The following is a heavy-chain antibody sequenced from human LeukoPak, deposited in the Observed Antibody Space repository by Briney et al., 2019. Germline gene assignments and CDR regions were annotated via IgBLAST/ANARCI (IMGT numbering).Heavy chain of an antibody. CDR1: GYTFSGYY. V-gene: IGHV1-24*01. Sequence: ASVKVSCKASGYTFSGYYMHWVRQAPGKGLEWMGGFDPEDGETIYAQKFQGRVTMTEDTSTDTAYMELSSLRSEDTAVYYCATESTRAVRDAFDIWGQGTMVTVSS. J-gene: IGHJ3*02. CDR2: FDPEDGET. CDR3: ATESTRAVRDAFDI. D-gene: IGHD5/OR15-5a*01.